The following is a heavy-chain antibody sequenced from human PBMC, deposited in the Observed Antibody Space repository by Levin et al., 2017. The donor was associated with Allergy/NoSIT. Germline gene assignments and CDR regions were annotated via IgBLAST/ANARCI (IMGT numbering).Heavy chain of an antibody. Sequence: LSLTCAASGFPFTDYGFNWVRPAPWKGLEWVSSINTYTGNTAYSGSVKGRFTISRDNARNSVYLQMNSLRVEDTAVYYCAGERGVVADFRHFDYWGQGTLVTISS. D-gene: IGHD2-21*01. CDR1: GFPFTDYG. J-gene: IGHJ4*02. CDR3: AGERGVVADFRHFDY. CDR2: INTYTGNT. V-gene: IGHV3-21*01.